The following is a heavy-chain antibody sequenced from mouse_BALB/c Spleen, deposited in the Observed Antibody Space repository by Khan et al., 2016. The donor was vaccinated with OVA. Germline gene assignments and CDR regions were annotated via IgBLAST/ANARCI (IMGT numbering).Heavy chain of an antibody. V-gene: IGHV5-9-3*01. CDR1: GFTFSNYA. D-gene: IGHD1-1*01. Sequence: EVELVESGGGLVKPGGSLKLSCAASGFTFSNYAMSWVRQTPEKRLEWVATISSGGSYTYYPDSVQGRFTISRDNAKNTLSLQMSSLRSEDTAIYYCAREVFTTVVATPFAYWGKGTLVTVSA. J-gene: IGHJ3*01. CDR3: AREVFTTVVATPFAY. CDR2: ISSGGSYT.